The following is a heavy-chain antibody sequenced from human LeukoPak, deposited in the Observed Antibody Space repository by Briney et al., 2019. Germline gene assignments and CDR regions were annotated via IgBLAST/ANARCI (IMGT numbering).Heavy chain of an antibody. J-gene: IGHJ4*02. V-gene: IGHV3-13*01. Sequence: AGGSLRLSCAASGFTFSSYDMHWVRQATGKGLEWVSAIGTAGDTYYPGSVKGRFTISRENAKNSLYLQMNSLRAGDTAVYYCAKDVLAVAGFPFDYWGQGTLVTVSS. CDR2: IGTAGDT. CDR1: GFTFSSYD. CDR3: AKDVLAVAGFPFDY. D-gene: IGHD6-19*01.